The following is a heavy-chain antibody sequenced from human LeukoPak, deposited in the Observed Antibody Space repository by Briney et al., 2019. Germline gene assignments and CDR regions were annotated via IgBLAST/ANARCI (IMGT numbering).Heavy chain of an antibody. CDR2: IIPIFGTA. Sequence: GASVKVSCKASGGTFSSYAISWVRQAPGQGLEWMGGIIPIFGTANYAQKFQGRVTITTDESTSTAYMELSSLRSEDTAVYYCAREGCSSTSCLLVDSPLNYYGMDVWGQGTTVTVFS. D-gene: IGHD2-2*01. V-gene: IGHV1-69*05. CDR3: AREGCSSTSCLLVDSPLNYYGMDV. CDR1: GGTFSSYA. J-gene: IGHJ6*02.